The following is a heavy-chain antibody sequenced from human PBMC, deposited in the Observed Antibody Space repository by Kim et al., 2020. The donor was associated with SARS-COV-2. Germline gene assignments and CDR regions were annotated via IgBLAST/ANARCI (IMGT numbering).Heavy chain of an antibody. J-gene: IGHJ6*02. CDR1: GLTLGPYA. D-gene: IGHD2-8*01. CDR2: ITKSGRA. CDR3: TCTAYVVRNGMDV. Sequence: GGSLRLSCGGSGLTLGPYAINWVRQAPGKGLEWVSYITKSGRAYYADSVRGRFAISRDNAKNQVFLEMAGLRPEDTAVYSCTCTAYVVRNGMDVWGLGST. V-gene: IGHV3-48*03.